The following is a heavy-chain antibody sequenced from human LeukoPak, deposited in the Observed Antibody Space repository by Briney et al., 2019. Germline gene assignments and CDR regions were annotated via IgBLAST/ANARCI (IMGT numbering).Heavy chain of an antibody. V-gene: IGHV3-15*01. D-gene: IGHD3-10*01. Sequence: GGSLRLSCAASAFIFSNARMSWVRQAPGKGLEWVGRIKTKTDGGTADYAAPVKGRFTISRDDSKNTLHLQMNSLKTEDTAVYYCTRWAFGSGSYYRDWGQGTLVTVSS. CDR3: TRWAFGSGSYYRD. J-gene: IGHJ4*02. CDR1: AFIFSNAR. CDR2: IKTKTDGGTA.